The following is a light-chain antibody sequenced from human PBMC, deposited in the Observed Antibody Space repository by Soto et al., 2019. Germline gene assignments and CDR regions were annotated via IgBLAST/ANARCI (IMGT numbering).Light chain of an antibody. V-gene: IGLV7-46*01. Sequence: QAVVTQEPSLTVSPGETVTLTCGSSTGTVTSGHYPYWFQQRPGQAPTTLIYDTNNKYSWTPDRFSGSLLGGKAALTLSGAQPEDEGDYCFLLLDSGNLRVFGTGTKVTVL. CDR3: LLLDSGNLRV. J-gene: IGLJ1*01. CDR2: DTN. CDR1: TGTVTSGHY.